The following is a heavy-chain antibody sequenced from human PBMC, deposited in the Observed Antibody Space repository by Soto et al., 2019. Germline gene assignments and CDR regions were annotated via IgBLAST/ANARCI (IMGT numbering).Heavy chain of an antibody. D-gene: IGHD3-10*01. CDR3: AKGEVRGIIPSYFDY. CDR1: GFMFSAYW. J-gene: IGHJ4*02. V-gene: IGHV3-7*01. CDR2: IHGDGGKI. Sequence: PGGSLRLSCAASGFMFSAYWMSWVRQAPGKGLEWVANIHGDGGKIYYVDSVKGRFTISRDNSKNTLYLQMDSLRAEDTAVYYCAKGEVRGIIPSYFDYWGLGALVTVSS.